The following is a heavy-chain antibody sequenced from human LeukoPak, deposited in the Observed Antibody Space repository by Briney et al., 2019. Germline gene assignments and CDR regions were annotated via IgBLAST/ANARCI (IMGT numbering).Heavy chain of an antibody. V-gene: IGHV1-2*02. CDR3: ARSRSGSYYYYYMDV. CDR1: GYTFTGYY. D-gene: IGHD1-26*01. Sequence: ASVKVSCKASGYTFTGYYMHWVRQAPGQGLGWMGWINPNSGGTNYAQKFQGRVTMTRDTSISTAYMELSRLRSDDTAMYYCARSRSGSYYYYYMDVWGKGTTVTVSS. J-gene: IGHJ6*03. CDR2: INPNSGGT.